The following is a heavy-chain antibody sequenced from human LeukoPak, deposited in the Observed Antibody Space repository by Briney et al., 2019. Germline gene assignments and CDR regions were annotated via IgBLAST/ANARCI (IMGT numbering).Heavy chain of an antibody. Sequence: ASVKVSCKASGYTFTGYYIHWVRQAPGQGLEWMGWINPNSGVTNYAQKLQGRVTMTTDTSTSTAYMELRSPRSDDTAVYYCARRRGYSFNWFDPWGQGTLVTVSS. V-gene: IGHV1-2*02. CDR3: ARRRGYSFNWFDP. CDR1: GYTFTGYY. J-gene: IGHJ5*02. CDR2: INPNSGVT. D-gene: IGHD5-18*01.